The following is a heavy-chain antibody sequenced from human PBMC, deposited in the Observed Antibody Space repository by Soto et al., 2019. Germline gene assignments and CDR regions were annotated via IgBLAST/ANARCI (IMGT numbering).Heavy chain of an antibody. CDR2: IYHSGST. J-gene: IGHJ6*02. Sequence: SETLSLTCAVSGGSISSGGYSWSWIRQPPGKGLEWIGYIYHSGSTYYNPSLKSRVTISVDRSKNQFSLKLSSVTAADTAVYYCARGGEAVAPYYYYYYGRDVWGQGTTVTVSS. V-gene: IGHV4-30-2*01. CDR3: ARGGEAVAPYYYYYYGRDV. CDR1: GGSISSGGYS. D-gene: IGHD6-19*01.